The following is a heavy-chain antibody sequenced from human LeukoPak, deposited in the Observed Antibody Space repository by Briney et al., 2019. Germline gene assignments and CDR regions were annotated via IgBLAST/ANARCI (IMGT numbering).Heavy chain of an antibody. J-gene: IGHJ4*02. CDR1: GFTFDDYA. Sequence: AGGSLRLSCAASGFTFDDYAMHWVRQAPGKGLKWVSGISWNSGSIAYADSVKGRFTISRDNAKNSLYLQMNSLRAEDMALYYCAKDRGSYSPGFDYWGQGTLVTVSS. CDR3: AKDRGSYSPGFDY. CDR2: ISWNSGSI. V-gene: IGHV3-9*03. D-gene: IGHD1-26*01.